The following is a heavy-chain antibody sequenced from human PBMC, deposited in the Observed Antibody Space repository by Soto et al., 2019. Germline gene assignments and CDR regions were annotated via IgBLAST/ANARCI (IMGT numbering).Heavy chain of an antibody. D-gene: IGHD6-19*01. CDR1: GFTFSSYA. CDR3: XXXXXXXXGWS. V-gene: IGHV3-30*14. J-gene: IGHJ4*02. Sequence: QVQLVESGGGVVQPGRSLRLSCAASGFTFSSYAMHWVRRAPGKGLEWVAAISHDGKNEFHADSVKGRFTVSRDNAKNIVYLQMDSLRPDDTAXXXXXXXXXXXXGWSWGQGTEVTVSS. CDR2: ISHDGKNE.